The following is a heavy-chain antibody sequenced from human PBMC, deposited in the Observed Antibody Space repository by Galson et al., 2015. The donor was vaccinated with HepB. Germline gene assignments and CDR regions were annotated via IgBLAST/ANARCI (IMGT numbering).Heavy chain of an antibody. J-gene: IGHJ6*02. Sequence: SLRLSCAASGFTFSTYGMFWVRQAPGKGLEWVAVIWYDGSNKFYADSVKGRFTISRDNSKNTLYLQMNSLRAEDTAVYYCARDVRLRLPSAGMDVWGQGTTVTVSS. CDR2: IWYDGSNK. CDR3: ARDVRLRLPSAGMDV. CDR1: GFTFSTYG. V-gene: IGHV3-33*01. D-gene: IGHD5-18*01.